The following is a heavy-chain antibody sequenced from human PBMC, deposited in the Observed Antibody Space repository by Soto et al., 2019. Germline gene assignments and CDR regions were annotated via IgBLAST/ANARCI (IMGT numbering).Heavy chain of an antibody. D-gene: IGHD5-12*01. V-gene: IGHV4-30-4*01. Sequence: PSETLSLTCTVSGGSISSGDYYWSWIRQPPGKGLEWIGYIYYSGSTYYNPSLKSRVTISVDTSKNQFSLKLSSVTAADTAVYYCARVKLDSGYDYYYYGMDVWGQGTTVTVSS. CDR1: GGSISSGDYY. J-gene: IGHJ6*02. CDR3: ARVKLDSGYDYYYYGMDV. CDR2: IYYSGST.